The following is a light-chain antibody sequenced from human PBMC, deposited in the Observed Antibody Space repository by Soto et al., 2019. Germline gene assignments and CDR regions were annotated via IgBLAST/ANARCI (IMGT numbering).Light chain of an antibody. CDR1: QSVSSSY. CDR2: GAS. CDR3: QQYGSSPTWT. Sequence: EIVLTQSPGTLSLSPGERATLSCRASQSVSSSYFAWYQQKPGQAPRLLIYGASSRATGLPDRFSGSGSGTDFTLTISRLEPEDFEVYYCQQYGSSPTWTFGQGTKVEIK. V-gene: IGKV3-20*01. J-gene: IGKJ1*01.